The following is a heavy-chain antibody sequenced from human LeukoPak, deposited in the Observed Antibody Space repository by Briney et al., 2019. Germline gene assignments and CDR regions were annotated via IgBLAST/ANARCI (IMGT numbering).Heavy chain of an antibody. CDR1: GFTFSSYT. CDR2: ISSSSSYI. V-gene: IGHV3-21*01. J-gene: IGHJ6*02. D-gene: IGHD2-15*01. Sequence: GGSLRLSCAASGFTFSSYTMNWVRQAPGKGLEWVSSISSSSSYIYYADSVKGRFTISRDNAKNSLYLQMKSLRAKDTAVYHCARDPTPRYCGGGSCYTHYGMDVWGQGTTVTVSS. CDR3: ARDPTPRYCGGGSCYTHYGMDV.